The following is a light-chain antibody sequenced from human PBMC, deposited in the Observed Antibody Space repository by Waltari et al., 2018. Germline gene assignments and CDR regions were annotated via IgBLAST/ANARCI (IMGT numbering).Light chain of an antibody. CDR2: GAS. CDR3: QQYNVWPPST. V-gene: IGKV3-15*01. CDR1: QHGRNH. Sequence: EVLMTQSPATLSVSPGKTATFSCRASQHGRNHLAWYQQTPGQAPRLLISGASTRASGVPARFSGSGSGTEFTLTISSLQSDDSAIYYCQQYNVWPPSTFGQGTKLEIK. J-gene: IGKJ2*02.